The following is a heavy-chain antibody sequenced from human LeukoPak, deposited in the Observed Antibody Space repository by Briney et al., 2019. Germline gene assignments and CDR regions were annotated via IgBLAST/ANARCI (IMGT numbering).Heavy chain of an antibody. CDR3: ARDSRRDDYASTGFDY. CDR1: GFTFSSYW. V-gene: IGHV3-7*01. J-gene: IGHJ4*02. Sequence: GGSLRLSCAASGFTFSSYWMSWVRQAPGKGLEWVANIKQDGSEKYYVDSVKGRFTISRDNAKNSLYLQMNSLRAEDTAVYYCARDSRRDDYASTGFDYWGQGTLVTVSS. CDR2: IKQDGSEK. D-gene: IGHD3-16*01.